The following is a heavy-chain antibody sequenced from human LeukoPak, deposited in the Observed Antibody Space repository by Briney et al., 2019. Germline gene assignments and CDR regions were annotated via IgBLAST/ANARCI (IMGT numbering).Heavy chain of an antibody. CDR2: ISYDGSNK. Sequence: PGGSLRLSCAASGFTFSSFAMHWVRQAPGRGLEWVAVISYDGSNKYYADSVKGRFTISRDNSKNTLFLQMNSLRAEDTAVYYCARYSSSWKSNDHWGQGTLVTVSS. CDR1: GFTFSSFA. J-gene: IGHJ4*02. V-gene: IGHV3-30-3*01. D-gene: IGHD6-13*01. CDR3: ARYSSSWKSNDH.